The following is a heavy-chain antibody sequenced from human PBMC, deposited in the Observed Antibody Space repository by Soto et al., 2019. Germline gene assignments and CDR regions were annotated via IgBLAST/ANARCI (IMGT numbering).Heavy chain of an antibody. CDR3: GKSVRGGYTDLDS. CDR2: ISASGSST. CDR1: GFTFSSYA. D-gene: IGHD6-13*01. V-gene: IGHV3-23*01. Sequence: GGSLRLSCAASGFTFSSYALTWVRQAPGKGLEWVSSISASGSSTYYADSVKGRFTISRDNSKNTLYLQMNSLRAEDTAVYYCGKSVRGGYTDLDSWGQGTLVTVSS. J-gene: IGHJ4*02.